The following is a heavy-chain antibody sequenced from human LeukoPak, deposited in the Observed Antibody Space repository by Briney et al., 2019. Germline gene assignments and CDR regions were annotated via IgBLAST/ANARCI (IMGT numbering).Heavy chain of an antibody. CDR2: ISISTSSI. V-gene: IGHV3-48*01. J-gene: IGHJ4*02. CDR3: ARGGYSGYDYVIPFDY. Sequence: PGGSLRLSCVGSGFTFSSYSMSWVRQAPGKGLEWVSYISISTSSIDYADSVKGRFTISRDNAKNSLYLQMNSLRAEDTAVYYCARGGYSGYDYVIPFDYWGQGTLVTVSS. D-gene: IGHD5-12*01. CDR1: GFTFSSYS.